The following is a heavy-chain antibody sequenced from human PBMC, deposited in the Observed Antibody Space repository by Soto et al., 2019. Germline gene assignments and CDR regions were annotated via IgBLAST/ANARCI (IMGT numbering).Heavy chain of an antibody. CDR2: IYWNDDK. V-gene: IGHV2-5*01. D-gene: IGHD5-12*01. Sequence: SGPTLVNPTQTLTLTCTFSGFSLSTSGVGVGWIRQPPGKALEWLALIYWNDDKRYSPSLKSRLTITKDTSKNQVVLTMTNMDPVDTATYYGAHRLANIVATEYYFDYWGQGTLVTVSS. CDR1: GFSLSTSGVG. J-gene: IGHJ4*02. CDR3: AHRLANIVATEYYFDY.